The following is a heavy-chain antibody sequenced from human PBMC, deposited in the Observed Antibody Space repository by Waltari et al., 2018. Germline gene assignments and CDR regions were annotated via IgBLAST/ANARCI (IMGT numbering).Heavy chain of an antibody. CDR3: ARGGGANYFDY. CDR2: IYTSGST. J-gene: IGHJ4*02. V-gene: IGHV4-61*09. D-gene: IGHD3-16*01. Sequence: QVQLQESGPGLVKPSQTLSLPCTVSGGSISSGSYYWSWSRQPAGKGLEWIGYIYTSGSTNYNPSLKSRVTISVDTSKNQFSLKLSSVTAADTAVYYCARGGGANYFDYWGQGTLVTVSS. CDR1: GGSISSGSYY.